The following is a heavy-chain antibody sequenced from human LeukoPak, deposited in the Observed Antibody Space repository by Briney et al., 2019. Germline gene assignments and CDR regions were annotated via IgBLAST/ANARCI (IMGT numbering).Heavy chain of an antibody. CDR2: INPNGGGT. V-gene: IGHV1-46*01. CDR1: GYTFTTYY. J-gene: IGHJ4*02. D-gene: IGHD4/OR15-4a*01. CDR3: ARDMTGKRGCCYY. Sequence: ASARVSCKASGYTFTTYYMHWVRQAPGQGLEWMGLINPNGGGTGYAQKFQGRVTMTRDTSTSTIYMELSSLKSEDTAVYYCARDMTGKRGCCYYWGQGALVTVSS.